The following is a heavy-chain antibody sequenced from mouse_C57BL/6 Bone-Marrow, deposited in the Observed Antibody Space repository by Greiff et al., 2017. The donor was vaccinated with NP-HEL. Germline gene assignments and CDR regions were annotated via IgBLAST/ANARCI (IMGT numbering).Heavy chain of an antibody. J-gene: IGHJ1*03. D-gene: IGHD2-2*01. V-gene: IGHV1-81*01. CDR2: IYPRSGNT. CDR3: ARSPWLQGYVDV. CDR1: GYTFTSYG. Sequence: QVQLQQSGAELARPGASVKLSCKASGYTFTSYGISWVKQRTGQGLEWIGEIYPRSGNTYYNEKFKGKATLTADKSSSTAYMELRSLTSEDSAVYFCARSPWLQGYVDVWGTGTTVTVSS.